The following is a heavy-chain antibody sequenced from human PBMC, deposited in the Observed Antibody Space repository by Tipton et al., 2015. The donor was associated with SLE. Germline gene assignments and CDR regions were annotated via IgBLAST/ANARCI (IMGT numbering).Heavy chain of an antibody. CDR1: ESTFSYYV. CDR2: IIYSGGTA. Sequence: SLRLSCVASESTFSYYVMRWVRQAPGKGLEWVSIIYSGGTAYYADSVKGRFTVSRDNSKNTLYLQMNSLRAEDSAVYYCARDLVGAIYYFDYWGQGTLVTVSS. J-gene: IGHJ4*02. D-gene: IGHD1-26*01. CDR3: ARDLVGAIYYFDY. V-gene: IGHV3-23*03.